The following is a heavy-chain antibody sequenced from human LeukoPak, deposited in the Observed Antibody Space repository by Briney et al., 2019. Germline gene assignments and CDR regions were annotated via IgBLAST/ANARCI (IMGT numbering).Heavy chain of an antibody. D-gene: IGHD6-13*01. V-gene: IGHV4-59*01. J-gene: IGHJ6*03. CDR3: ASLWAAAGTWDYYYYMDV. Sequence: SETLSLTCTVSGGSISSYYWSWIRQPPGKGLEWIGYIYYSGSTNYNPSLKSRVTISVDTSKNQFSLKLSSVTAADTAVYYCASLWAAAGTWDYYYYMDVWGKGTSVTVSS. CDR2: IYYSGST. CDR1: GGSISSYY.